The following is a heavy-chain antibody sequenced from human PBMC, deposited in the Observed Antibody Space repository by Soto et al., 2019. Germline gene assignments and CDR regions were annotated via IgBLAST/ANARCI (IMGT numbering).Heavy chain of an antibody. Sequence: ASVKVSCKASGGTFSSYAISWVRQAPGQGLEWMGGIIPIFGTANYAQKFQGRVTITAGKSTSTAYMELSSLRSEDTAVYYCASWYDSSAYSPYYYYYGMDVWGQGTTVTVSS. CDR2: IIPIFGTA. V-gene: IGHV1-69*06. J-gene: IGHJ6*02. D-gene: IGHD3-22*01. CDR3: ASWYDSSAYSPYYYYYGMDV. CDR1: GGTFSSYA.